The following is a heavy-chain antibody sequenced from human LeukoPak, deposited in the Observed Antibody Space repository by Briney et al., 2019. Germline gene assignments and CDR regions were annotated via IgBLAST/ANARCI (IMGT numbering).Heavy chain of an antibody. CDR2: IYYSGTT. Sequence: SETLSLTCTVSVGSISSYSMSWIRQPPGKGLEWIGYIYYSGTTKYNPSLKSRVTISVDTSKNQFSLKLASVTAADTAVYYCAREMATGSGAFDIWGQRTMLTVSS. D-gene: IGHD5-24*01. CDR3: AREMATGSGAFDI. CDR1: VGSISSYS. V-gene: IGHV4-59*01. J-gene: IGHJ3*02.